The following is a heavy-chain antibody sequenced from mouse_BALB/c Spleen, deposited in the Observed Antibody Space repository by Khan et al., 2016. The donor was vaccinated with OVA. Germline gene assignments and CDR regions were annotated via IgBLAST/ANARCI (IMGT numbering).Heavy chain of an antibody. CDR1: GFAFSSYD. V-gene: IGHV5-12-1*01. J-gene: IGHJ2*01. CDR3: TRPHYYGSNYYFDY. CDR2: LSIGGGTT. Sequence: EVELVESGGGLVKPGGSLKLSCAASGFAFSSYDMSWVRQTPEKRLEWVAFLSIGGGTTYYPDTVKGRFTISRDNAKNTLYLQMNSLKSEDTAMYYCTRPHYYGSNYYFDYWGQGTTLTVSS. D-gene: IGHD1-1*01.